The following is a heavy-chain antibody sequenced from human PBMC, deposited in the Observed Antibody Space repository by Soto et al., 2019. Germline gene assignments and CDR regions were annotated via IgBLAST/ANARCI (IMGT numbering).Heavy chain of an antibody. CDR3: ARTPMDRWGPTMPGYFDY. J-gene: IGHJ4*02. D-gene: IGHD3-10*01. CDR2: IDWDDDK. CDR1: GFSLNNSGMC. Sequence: ESGPTLVNPTQTLTLNCTFSGFSLNNSGMCASWIRQPPGKALEWLALIDWDDDKYYSTSLKTRLTISKDTSKNQVVLTMTNMDPVDTATYYCARTPMDRWGPTMPGYFDYWGQGTLVTVSS. V-gene: IGHV2-70*01.